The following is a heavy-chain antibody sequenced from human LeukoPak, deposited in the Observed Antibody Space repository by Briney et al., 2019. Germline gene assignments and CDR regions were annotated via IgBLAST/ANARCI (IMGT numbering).Heavy chain of an antibody. CDR3: AKDRPKYDYGGNPYS. Sequence: PGGSLRLSCAASGFTFSSYAMQWVRQAPGKGLEWVAVISYDGSNKHYADSVEGRFTISRDNSKNTLYLQMNGLRAEDTAVYYCAKDRPKYDYGGNPYSWGQGTLVTVPS. V-gene: IGHV3-30*18. CDR2: ISYDGSNK. J-gene: IGHJ5*02. D-gene: IGHD4-23*01. CDR1: GFTFSSYA.